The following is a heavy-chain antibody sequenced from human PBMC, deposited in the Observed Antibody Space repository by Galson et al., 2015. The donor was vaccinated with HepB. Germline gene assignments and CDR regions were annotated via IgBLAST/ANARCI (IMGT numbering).Heavy chain of an antibody. CDR3: ARDSGSVEWELAGHSDY. CDR2: ISAYNGNT. D-gene: IGHD1-26*01. J-gene: IGHJ4*02. CDR1: GYTFTSYG. Sequence: SVKVSCKASGYTFTSYGISWVRQAPGQGLEWMGWISAYNGNTNSAQKLQGRVTMTTDTSTSTAYMELRSLRSDDTAVYYCARDSGSVEWELAGHSDYWGQGTLVTVSS. V-gene: IGHV1-18*01.